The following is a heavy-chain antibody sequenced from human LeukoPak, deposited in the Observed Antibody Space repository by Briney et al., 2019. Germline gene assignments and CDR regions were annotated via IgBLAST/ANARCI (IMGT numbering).Heavy chain of an antibody. D-gene: IGHD6-6*01. V-gene: IGHV1-69*02. CDR1: GGTFSSYT. J-gene: IGHJ6*03. CDR2: IIPILGIA. CDR3: ARVSRTIIAARQFYYMDV. Sequence: SVKVSCKAPGGTFSSYTISWVRQAPGQGLEWMGRIIPILGIANYAQKFQGRVTITADKSTSTAYMELSSLRSEDTAVYYRARVSRTIIAARQFYYMDVWGKGTTVTVSS.